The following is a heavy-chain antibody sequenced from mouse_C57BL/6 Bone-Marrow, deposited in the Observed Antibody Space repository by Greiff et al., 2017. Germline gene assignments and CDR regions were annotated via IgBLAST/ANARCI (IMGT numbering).Heavy chain of an antibody. V-gene: IGHV14-4*01. Sequence: VQLQQSGAELVRPGASVKLSCTASGFNIKDDYMHWVKQRPEQGLEWLGWIDPENGDTEYASKFQGKATITADTSSNTAYLQLSSLTSEYTAVYYCTTFGYEDYWGQGTTLTVSS. CDR1: GFNIKDDY. CDR2: IDPENGDT. D-gene: IGHD2-2*01. CDR3: TTFGYEDY. J-gene: IGHJ2*01.